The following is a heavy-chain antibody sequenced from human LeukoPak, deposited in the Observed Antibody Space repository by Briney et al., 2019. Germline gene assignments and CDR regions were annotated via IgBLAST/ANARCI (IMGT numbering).Heavy chain of an antibody. Sequence: PGGSLRLSCAASGFTFSSYGMHWVRQAPGKGLEWVAVISYDGSNKYYADSVKGRFTISRDNSKNTLYLQMNSLRAEDTAVYYCARDRFSGTTIYYGMDVWGQGTTVTVSS. V-gene: IGHV3-30*19. CDR3: ARDRFSGTTIYYGMDV. CDR1: GFTFSSYG. CDR2: ISYDGSNK. J-gene: IGHJ6*02. D-gene: IGHD1-7*01.